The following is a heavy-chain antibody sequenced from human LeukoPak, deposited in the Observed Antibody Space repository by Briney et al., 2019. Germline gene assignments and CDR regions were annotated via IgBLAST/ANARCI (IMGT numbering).Heavy chain of an antibody. CDR1: GDIFSSNSAT. CDR2: TYYRSKLYN. V-gene: IGHV6-1*01. D-gene: IGHD2-2*01. CDR3: ARLVGDQVVY. Sequence: SQTLSLTCALSGDIFSSNSATWNWIRQSPSRGLEWLGRTYYRSKLYNDYAVSVKSRITINPDTSKHQFSLPLNSVTPEDTAVYYCARLVGDQVVYWGQGTLVTVSS. J-gene: IGHJ4*02.